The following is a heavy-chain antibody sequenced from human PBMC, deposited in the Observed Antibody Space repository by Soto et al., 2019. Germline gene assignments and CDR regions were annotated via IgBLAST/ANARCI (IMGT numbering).Heavy chain of an antibody. CDR2: INPSGGST. Sequence: ASVKVSCKASGYTFTSYYMHWVRQAPGQGLEWMGIINPSGGSTSYAQKFQGRVTMTRDTSTSTVYMELSSLRSEDTAVYYCAREVVVTAIRRSGAFDIWGQGTMVTVSS. D-gene: IGHD2-21*02. CDR3: AREVVVTAIRRSGAFDI. V-gene: IGHV1-46*01. CDR1: GYTFTSYY. J-gene: IGHJ3*02.